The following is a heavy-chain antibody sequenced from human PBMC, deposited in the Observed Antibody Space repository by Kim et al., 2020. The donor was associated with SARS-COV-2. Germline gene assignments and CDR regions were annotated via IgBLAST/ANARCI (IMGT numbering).Heavy chain of an antibody. D-gene: IGHD1-7*01. V-gene: IGHV3-30-3*01. Sequence: GGSLRLSCAASGFTFSSYAMHWVRQAPGKGLEWVAVISYDGSNKYYADSVKGRFTISRDNSKNTLYLQMNSLRAEDTAVYYCARGWYNWNYSFFDYWGQG. CDR3: ARGWYNWNYSFFDY. J-gene: IGHJ4*02. CDR2: ISYDGSNK. CDR1: GFTFSSYA.